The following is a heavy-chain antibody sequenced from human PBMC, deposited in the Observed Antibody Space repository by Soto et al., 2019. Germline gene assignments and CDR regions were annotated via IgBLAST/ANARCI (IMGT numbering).Heavy chain of an antibody. J-gene: IGHJ3*02. CDR2: IQSYGSSYAE. D-gene: IGHD3-10*01. CDR1: GFNFSPYW. CDR3: ARDRGAPDAFDI. V-gene: IGHV3-74*01. Sequence: EVQLVESGGGLAQPGGSLRLSCAASGFNFSPYWMNWVRQAPGKGLEWVSRIQSYGSSYAESYADSVKGRFTISRDNAKNMLYLQMNSLRVEDTAVYFCARDRGAPDAFDIWGQGTMVTVSS.